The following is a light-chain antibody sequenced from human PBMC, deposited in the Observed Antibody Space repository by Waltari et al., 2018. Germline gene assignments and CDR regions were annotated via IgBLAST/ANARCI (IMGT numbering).Light chain of an antibody. Sequence: QSVLTQPPSASGTPGQRVTISCSGSSSNIGSNTVNWYQQLPGTAPKLLIYSNNQRPSGVPDRSPGSKSGTSSSLAISGLQSEDEADYYCAAWDDSLNGPVFGGGTKLTVL. CDR1: SSNIGSNT. J-gene: IGLJ2*01. CDR2: SNN. V-gene: IGLV1-44*01. CDR3: AAWDDSLNGPV.